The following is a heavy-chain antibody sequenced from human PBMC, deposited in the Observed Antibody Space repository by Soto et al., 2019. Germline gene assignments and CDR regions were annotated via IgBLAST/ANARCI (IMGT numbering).Heavy chain of an antibody. CDR2: ISSSSSYI. J-gene: IGHJ5*02. CDR1: GFTFSSYS. D-gene: IGHD1-26*01. V-gene: IGHV3-21*01. CDR3: ARDPPGGWDLNWFDP. Sequence: GGSLRLSCAASGFTFSSYSMNWVRQAPGKGLEWVSSISSSSSYIYYADSVKGRFTISRDNAKNSLYLQMNSLRAEDTAVYYCARDPPGGWDLNWFDPWGQGTLVTVSS.